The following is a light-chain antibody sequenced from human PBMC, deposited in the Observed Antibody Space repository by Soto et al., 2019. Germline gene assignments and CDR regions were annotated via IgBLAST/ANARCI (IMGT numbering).Light chain of an antibody. V-gene: IGKV3-20*01. Sequence: EIVLTQSPGTLSLSPGERATLSCRASRSLSSSYVVWYQQKPGQAPRLLIYAASRRATGIPDRFSGNGSATEYTLTISRLEPEDFAVYYCQQQGTIGQGTTLEIK. CDR2: AAS. CDR1: RSLSSSY. CDR3: QQQGT. J-gene: IGKJ2*01.